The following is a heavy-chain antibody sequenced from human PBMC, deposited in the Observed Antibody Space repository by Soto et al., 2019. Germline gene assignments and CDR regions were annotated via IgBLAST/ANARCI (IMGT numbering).Heavy chain of an antibody. J-gene: IGHJ5*02. Sequence: QITLKESGPTLVKPTQTLTLTCTFSGFSLTTRGVGVGWFRQPPGKALECLALIYWDDDKRYSPSLQSRLSINKDTSKNQVVLTMTNVDPVDTATYYCAHIPNYYQDDWFDPWGQGTLVSVSS. CDR1: GFSLTTRGVG. D-gene: IGHD3-10*01. CDR2: IYWDDDK. V-gene: IGHV2-5*02. CDR3: AHIPNYYQDDWFDP.